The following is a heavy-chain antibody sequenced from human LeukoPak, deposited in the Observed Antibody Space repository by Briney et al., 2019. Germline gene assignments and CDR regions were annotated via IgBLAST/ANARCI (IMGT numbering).Heavy chain of an antibody. CDR2: IYYSGST. Sequence: SETLSLTCTVSGGSISSSSYYWGWIRQPPGKGLERIGSIYYSGSTYYNPSLKSRVTISVDASKNQFSLKLSSVTAADTAVYYCARSYGSGNYVDYWGQGTLVTVSS. D-gene: IGHD3-10*01. CDR3: ARSYGSGNYVDY. CDR1: GGSISSSSYY. J-gene: IGHJ4*02. V-gene: IGHV4-39*01.